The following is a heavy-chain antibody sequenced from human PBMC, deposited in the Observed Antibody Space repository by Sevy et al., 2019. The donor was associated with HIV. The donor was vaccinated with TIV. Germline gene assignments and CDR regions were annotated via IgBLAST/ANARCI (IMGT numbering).Heavy chain of an antibody. V-gene: IGHV1-24*01. D-gene: IGHD3-22*01. J-gene: IGHJ4*02. Sequence: ASVKVSCKVSGYRLSQLSMHWVRQAPGKGLEWMGSFDPEDDETIYAQNFQGRVAMTEDTSTDTAYMELGTLSSEETAVYYCATTKDYYESSGSPFDYWGQGTLVTVSS. CDR3: ATTKDYYESSGSPFDY. CDR1: GYRLSQLS. CDR2: FDPEDDET.